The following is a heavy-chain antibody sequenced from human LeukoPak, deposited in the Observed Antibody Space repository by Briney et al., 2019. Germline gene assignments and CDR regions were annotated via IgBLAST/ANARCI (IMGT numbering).Heavy chain of an antibody. D-gene: IGHD4-17*01. CDR2: INPNSGGT. CDR1: GYTFTGYY. Sequence: ASVKVSCKASGYTFTGYYMHWVRQAPGQGLEWMGWINPNSGGTNYAQKFQGRVTMTRDTSISTAYMELSRLRSEDTAVYYCARGAVGYGDYLISYYYMDVWGKGTTVTVSS. CDR3: ARGAVGYGDYLISYYYMDV. J-gene: IGHJ6*03. V-gene: IGHV1-2*02.